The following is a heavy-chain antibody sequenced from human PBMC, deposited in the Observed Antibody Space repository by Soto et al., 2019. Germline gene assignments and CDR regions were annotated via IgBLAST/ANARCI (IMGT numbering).Heavy chain of an antibody. CDR3: VREFAPRRPHYAS. J-gene: IGHJ1*01. Sequence: PGGSLRLSCAASGFTFSNYAMSWVRQAPGKGLEWVSTLTRSGTTPYADSVRGRFTISRDNSKNTLYLQMDSLRAEDTAVYYCVREFAPRRPHYASWGLGTLVTVSS. D-gene: IGHD2-2*01. CDR2: LTRSGTT. CDR1: GFTFSNYA. V-gene: IGHV3-23*01.